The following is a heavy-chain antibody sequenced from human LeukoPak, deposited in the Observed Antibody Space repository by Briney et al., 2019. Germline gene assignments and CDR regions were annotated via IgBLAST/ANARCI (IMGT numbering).Heavy chain of an antibody. CDR2: INSDGSDT. V-gene: IGHV3-74*01. CDR1: GFTLSSHR. Sequence: GGSLRLSCGASGFTLSSHRMHCVRQARGKAVVWVSRINSDGSDTIYGDSVKGRFTISRDNAKNTLYLQMDSLRAVDTAVYYCARDLNRRVFTDYWGQGTLVTVSS. CDR3: ARDLNRRVFTDY. J-gene: IGHJ4*02.